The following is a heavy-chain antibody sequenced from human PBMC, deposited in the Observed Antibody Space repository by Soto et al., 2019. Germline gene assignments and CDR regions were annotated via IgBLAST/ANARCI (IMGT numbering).Heavy chain of an antibody. CDR3: ARDFNVDTAMVLGVY. D-gene: IGHD5-18*01. V-gene: IGHV1-2*02. CDR2: INPNSGGT. J-gene: IGHJ4*02. CDR1: GYTFTGYY. Sequence: ASVKVSCKASGYTFTGYYMHWVRQAPGQGLEWMGWINPNSGGTNYAQKFQGRVTMTRDTSISTAYMELSRLRSDDTAVYYCARDFNVDTAMVLGVYWGQGTLVNVSS.